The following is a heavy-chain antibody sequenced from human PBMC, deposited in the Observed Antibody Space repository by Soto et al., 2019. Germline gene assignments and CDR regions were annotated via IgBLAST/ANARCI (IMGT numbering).Heavy chain of an antibody. Sequence: ASVKVSCKASGYNFIGYFIHCVRQAPGQGPEWMGWINSNSGGTMYAEKFQGRVTMTRDASIRVVYLELSGLTSDDTAVYYCARDTPPLHSQSFDHWGQGALVTVSS. CDR1: GYNFIGYF. CDR3: ARDTPPLHSQSFDH. J-gene: IGHJ4*02. V-gene: IGHV1-2*02. D-gene: IGHD2-15*01. CDR2: INSNSGGT.